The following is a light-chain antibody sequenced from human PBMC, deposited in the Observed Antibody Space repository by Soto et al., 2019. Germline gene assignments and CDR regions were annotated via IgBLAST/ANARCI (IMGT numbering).Light chain of an antibody. Sequence: QSALAQPASVSGSPGQSITISCTGTSSDVGGYNYVSWYQQHPGKAPKLMIYEVSNRPSGVSNRFSGFKSGDTASLTISGLQAEDEADYYCNSYTSSSTYVFGTGTKVTVL. CDR3: NSYTSSSTYV. J-gene: IGLJ1*01. V-gene: IGLV2-14*01. CDR2: EVS. CDR1: SSDVGGYNY.